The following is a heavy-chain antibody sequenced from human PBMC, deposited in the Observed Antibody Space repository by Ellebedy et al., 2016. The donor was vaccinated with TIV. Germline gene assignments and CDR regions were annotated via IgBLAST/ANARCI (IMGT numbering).Heavy chain of an antibody. V-gene: IGHV1-46*01. CDR3: ARDISGWYGRDRGYYGMDV. D-gene: IGHD6-19*01. CDR2: INPSGGST. Sequence: ASVKVSXXASGYTFTSYYMHWVRQAPGQGLEWMGIINPSGGSTSYAQKFQGRVTMTRDTSTSTVYMELSSLRSEDTAVYYCARDISGWYGRDRGYYGMDVWGQGTTVTVSS. J-gene: IGHJ6*02. CDR1: GYTFTSYY.